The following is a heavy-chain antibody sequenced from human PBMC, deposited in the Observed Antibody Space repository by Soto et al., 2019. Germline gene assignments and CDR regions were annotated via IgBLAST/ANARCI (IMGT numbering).Heavy chain of an antibody. D-gene: IGHD3-10*01. CDR3: ARAKKLHSIIDWFGEPIGSDANFDY. Sequence: PSETLSLTCTVSGGSISSGGYYWSWIRQHPGKGLEWIGYIYYSGSTYYNPSLKSRVTISVDTSKNQFSLKLSSVTAADTAVYYCARAKKLHSIIDWFGEPIGSDANFDYWGQGTLVTVSS. V-gene: IGHV4-31*03. CDR1: GGSISSGGYY. J-gene: IGHJ4*02. CDR2: IYYSGST.